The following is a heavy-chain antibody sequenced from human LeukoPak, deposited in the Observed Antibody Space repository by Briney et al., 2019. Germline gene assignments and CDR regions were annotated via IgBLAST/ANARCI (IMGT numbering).Heavy chain of an antibody. D-gene: IGHD5-24*01. CDR2: VIPIFGTA. CDR3: ARAIPEMATIIGAFDI. V-gene: IGHV1-69*13. Sequence: SVKVSCKASGGTFSSYAISWLRQAPGQGLEWMGGVIPIFGTANYAQKFQGRVTITADESTSTAYMELSSLRSEDTAVYYCARAIPEMATIIGAFDIWGQGTMVTVSS. CDR1: GGTFSSYA. J-gene: IGHJ3*02.